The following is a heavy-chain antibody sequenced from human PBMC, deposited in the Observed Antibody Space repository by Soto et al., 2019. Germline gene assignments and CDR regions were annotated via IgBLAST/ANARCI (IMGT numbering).Heavy chain of an antibody. D-gene: IGHD6-6*01. CDR2: IYYSGST. CDR3: ARLPGSSSWSQAYYYYGMDV. CDR1: GGSISSSSYY. J-gene: IGHJ6*02. V-gene: IGHV4-39*01. Sequence: KASETLCLTCTVSGGSISSSSYYWGWIRQPPGKGLEWIGSIYYSGSTYHNPSLKSRVTISVDTSKNQFSLKLSSVTAADTAVYYCARLPGSSSWSQAYYYYGMDVWGQGTTVTVS.